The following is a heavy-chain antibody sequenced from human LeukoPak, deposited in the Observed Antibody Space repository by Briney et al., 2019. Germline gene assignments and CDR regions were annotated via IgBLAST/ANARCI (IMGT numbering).Heavy chain of an antibody. Sequence: PSETLSLTCTVSGGSISSSSYYWGWIRQPPGTGLEWIGSIYYSGSTYYNPSLKSRVTISVDTSKNQFSLKLSSVTAADTAVYYCASPYSSSWFEYFQHWGQGTLVTVSS. V-gene: IGHV4-39*01. D-gene: IGHD6-13*01. CDR2: IYYSGST. J-gene: IGHJ1*01. CDR1: GGSISSSSYY. CDR3: ASPYSSSWFEYFQH.